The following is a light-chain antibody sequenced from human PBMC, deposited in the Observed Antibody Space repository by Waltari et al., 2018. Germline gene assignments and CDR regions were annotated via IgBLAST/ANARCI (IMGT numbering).Light chain of an antibody. Sequence: QSDLTQPRSVSGSPGQSVTISCTGTSSNYVPWYQQHPGKAPQLMIFAVTRRPSGVPDRFSGSKSGNTASLTISGLQAEDEADYYCCSYGGRYVFGTATKVTVL. J-gene: IGLJ1*01. CDR3: CSYGGRYV. V-gene: IGLV2-11*01. CDR1: SSNY. CDR2: AVT.